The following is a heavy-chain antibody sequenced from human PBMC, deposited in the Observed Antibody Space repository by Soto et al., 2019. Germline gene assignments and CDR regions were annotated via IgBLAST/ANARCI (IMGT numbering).Heavy chain of an antibody. CDR3: AILRIATNYYKWFDP. J-gene: IGHJ5*02. Sequence: PSETLSLTCIVSGAALNSGNYYWIWIRQVPGKGLEWIGHIYVTGAVDYNPSLRDRITISQDTSERQFSLNLRLVTATDTAVYYCAILRIATNYYKWFDPWGQGTLVTVSS. CDR2: IYVTGAV. D-gene: IGHD2-21*01. V-gene: IGHV4-31*03. CDR1: GAALNSGNYY.